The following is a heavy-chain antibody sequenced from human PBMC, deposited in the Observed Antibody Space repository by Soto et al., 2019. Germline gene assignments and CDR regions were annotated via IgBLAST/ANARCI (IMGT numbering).Heavy chain of an antibody. CDR1: GGSMSSSYY. J-gene: IGHJ5*02. CDR3: ARSVDP. V-gene: IGHV4-31*03. Sequence: PSETLSLTCTVSGGSMSSSYYWSWIRQHPGKGLEWIGYIYYSGSTYYNPSLKSRVTISVDTSKNQFSLKLSSVTAADTAVYYCARSVDPWGQGTLVTVSS. CDR2: IYYSGST.